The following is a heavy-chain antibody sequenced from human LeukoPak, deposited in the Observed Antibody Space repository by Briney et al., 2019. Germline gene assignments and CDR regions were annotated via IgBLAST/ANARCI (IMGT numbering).Heavy chain of an antibody. J-gene: IGHJ4*02. CDR2: ISSSGSTI. CDR3: ARYSGYDFDFDY. CDR1: GFTFSSYE. V-gene: IGHV3-48*03. D-gene: IGHD5-12*01. Sequence: PGGSLRLSCAASGFTFSSYEINWVRQAPGKWLEWVSYISSSGSTIYYADSVKGRFTISRDNAKNSLYLQMNSLRAEDTAVYYCARYSGYDFDFDYWGQGTLVTVSS.